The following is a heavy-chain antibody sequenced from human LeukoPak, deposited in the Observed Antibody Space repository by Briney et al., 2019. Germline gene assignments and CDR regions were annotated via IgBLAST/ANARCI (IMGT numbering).Heavy chain of an antibody. J-gene: IGHJ4*02. CDR1: GYSFTSYW. V-gene: IGHV5-51*01. D-gene: IGHD6-19*01. Sequence: GESLQISCQGSGYSFTSYWIGWVRHMPGKGLAWMGIIYPGDSDTRYSPSFQGQVTISADKSISTAYLQWSSLKASDTAMYYCARVRYGSGWYFDYWGQGTLVTVSS. CDR3: ARVRYGSGWYFDY. CDR2: IYPGDSDT.